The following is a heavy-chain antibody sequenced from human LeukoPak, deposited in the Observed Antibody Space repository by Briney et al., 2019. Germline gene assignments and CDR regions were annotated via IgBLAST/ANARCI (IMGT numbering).Heavy chain of an antibody. J-gene: IGHJ4*02. Sequence: ASVKVSCKASGGTFSNYAINWVRQAPGQGLEWMGGIIPIFETANYAQKFQGRATITADESTSTAYMELSSLRSEDTAVYYCARDLMVRGHTTDYWGQGTLVTVSS. D-gene: IGHD3-10*01. CDR3: ARDLMVRGHTTDY. CDR1: GGTFSNYA. V-gene: IGHV1-69*01. CDR2: IIPIFETA.